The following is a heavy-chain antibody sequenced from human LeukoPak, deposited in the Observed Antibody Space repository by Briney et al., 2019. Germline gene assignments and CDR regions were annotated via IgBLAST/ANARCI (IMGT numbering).Heavy chain of an antibody. Sequence: SVKVSCKASGGTFSSYAISWVRQAPGQGLEWMRRIIPILGIANYAQKFQGRVTITADKSTSTTYMELSSLRSEDTAVYYCARSSMIVVVSYFDYWGQGTLATVSS. CDR2: IIPILGIA. CDR1: GGTFSSYA. CDR3: ARSSMIVVVSYFDY. V-gene: IGHV1-69*04. J-gene: IGHJ4*02. D-gene: IGHD3-22*01.